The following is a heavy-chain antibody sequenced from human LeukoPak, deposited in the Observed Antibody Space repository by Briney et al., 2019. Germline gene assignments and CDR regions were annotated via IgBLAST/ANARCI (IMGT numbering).Heavy chain of an antibody. CDR1: GFTFSSYA. Sequence: GGSLRLSCAASGFTFSSYAMHWVRQAPGKGLEWVAVISYDESNKYYADSVKGRFTISRDNSKNTLYLQMNSLRAEDTAVYYCARGGLRYYDFWSGSCLDYWGQGTLVTVSS. J-gene: IGHJ4*02. D-gene: IGHD3-3*01. CDR3: ARGGLRYYDFWSGSCLDY. CDR2: ISYDESNK. V-gene: IGHV3-30-3*01.